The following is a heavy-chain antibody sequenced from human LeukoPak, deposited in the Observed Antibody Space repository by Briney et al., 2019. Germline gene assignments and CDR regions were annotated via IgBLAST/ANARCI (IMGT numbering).Heavy chain of an antibody. D-gene: IGHD6-6*01. J-gene: IGHJ6*03. CDR2: IIPVFGTE. CDR1: GGTFSTYA. Sequence: RASVKVSCKASGGTFSTYAISWVRQAPGQGLEWMGVIIPVFGTENYSQNFQGRVTITTDESTSTAYLELRSLRSDDTAVYYRARGRTSSSAFGDYYYMDVWGTGTSVTVSS. V-gene: IGHV1-69*05. CDR3: ARGRTSSSAFGDYYYMDV.